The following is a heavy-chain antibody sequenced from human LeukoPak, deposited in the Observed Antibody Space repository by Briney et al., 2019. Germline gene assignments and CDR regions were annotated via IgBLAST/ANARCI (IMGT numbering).Heavy chain of an antibody. Sequence: TGGSLRLSCAASGFTFSSYGMHWVRQAPGKGLEWVAFIRYDGSNKYYADSVKGRFTISRDNSKNTLYLQMNSLRAEDTAVYYCAKDPGYCSSTSCYSALYFDYWGQGTLVTVSS. CDR1: GFTFSSYG. D-gene: IGHD2-2*01. J-gene: IGHJ4*02. CDR2: IRYDGSNK. V-gene: IGHV3-30*02. CDR3: AKDPGYCSSTSCYSALYFDY.